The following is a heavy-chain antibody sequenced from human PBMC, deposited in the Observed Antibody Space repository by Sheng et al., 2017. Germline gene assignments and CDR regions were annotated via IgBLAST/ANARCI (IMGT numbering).Heavy chain of an antibody. CDR1: GGSFSTYT. CDR2: IIPISGTT. D-gene: IGHD3-10*01. CDR3: ARTMAYDAFHM. J-gene: IGHJ3*02. V-gene: IGHV1-69*05. Sequence: QVQLVRGLGAEVKKPGSSVKVSCKASGGSFSTYTIGWVRQAPGQGLEWMGGIIPISGTTTYAQKFQGRVTITTDELTSTVYMEVSSLRTEDTAVYFCARTMAYDAFHMWGQGTMVTVSS.